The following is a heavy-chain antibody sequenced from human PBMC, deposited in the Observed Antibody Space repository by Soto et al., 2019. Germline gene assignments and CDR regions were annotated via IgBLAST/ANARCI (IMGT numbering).Heavy chain of an antibody. J-gene: IGHJ6*02. Sequence: QVQLVQSGAEVKKPGSSVKVSCKASGGTFSSYAISWVRQAPGQGLEWMGGIIPIFGTANYAQKFQGRVTITADESTSRAYMELSSLRSEDTAGYYCAARYCSGGSRTRHYYYGMDVWGQGTTVTVSS. CDR3: AARYCSGGSRTRHYYYGMDV. CDR1: GGTFSSYA. CDR2: IIPIFGTA. D-gene: IGHD2-15*01. V-gene: IGHV1-69*12.